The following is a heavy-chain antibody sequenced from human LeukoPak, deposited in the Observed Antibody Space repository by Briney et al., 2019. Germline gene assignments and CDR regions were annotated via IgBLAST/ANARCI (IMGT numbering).Heavy chain of an antibody. CDR2: ISWNSGSI. CDR1: GSTFDDYA. Sequence: PGRSLRLSCAASGSTFDDYAMHWVRQAPGKGLEWVSGISWNSGSIGYADSVEGRFTISRDNAKNSLYLQMNSLRAEDMALYYCAKDSGSYSTSFDYWGQGTLVTVSS. V-gene: IGHV3-9*03. J-gene: IGHJ4*02. CDR3: AKDSGSYSTSFDY. D-gene: IGHD1-26*01.